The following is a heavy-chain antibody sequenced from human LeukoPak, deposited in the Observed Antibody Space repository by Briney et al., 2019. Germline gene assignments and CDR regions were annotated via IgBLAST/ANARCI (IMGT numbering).Heavy chain of an antibody. Sequence: SETLSLTCTVSGASFSSSTYYWGWIRQPPGKGLEWIGSISYSGSTYCSPSLKSRVTMSVDTSKNQFSLKLSSVTAADTAVYYCARHAGGIAAAGTRPFDYWGQGTLVTVSS. D-gene: IGHD6-13*01. CDR1: GASFSSSTYY. V-gene: IGHV4-39*01. CDR3: ARHAGGIAAAGTRPFDY. J-gene: IGHJ4*02. CDR2: ISYSGST.